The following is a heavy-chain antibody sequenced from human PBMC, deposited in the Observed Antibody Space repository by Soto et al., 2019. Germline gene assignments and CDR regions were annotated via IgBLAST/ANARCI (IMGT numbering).Heavy chain of an antibody. Sequence: ASVKVSCKASGYTFTGYYMHWVRQAPGQGLEWMGWINPNSGGTNYAQKFQGRVTMTRDTSISTAYMELSRLRSDDTAVYYCARGGSSGYYYADAFDIWGQGTMVTVSS. D-gene: IGHD3-22*01. V-gene: IGHV1-2*02. CDR1: GYTFTGYY. CDR2: INPNSGGT. CDR3: ARGGSSGYYYADAFDI. J-gene: IGHJ3*02.